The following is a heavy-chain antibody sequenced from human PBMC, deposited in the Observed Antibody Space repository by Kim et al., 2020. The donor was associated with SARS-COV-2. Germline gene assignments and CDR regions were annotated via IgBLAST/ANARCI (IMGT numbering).Heavy chain of an antibody. D-gene: IGHD1-26*01. CDR3: ARGQESGNYGVD. J-gene: IGHJ4*02. V-gene: IGHV4-34*01. Sequence: NHSPSLKGRVTISVDTSKTQFPLQLSSVTAADTAVYYCARGQESGNYGVDWGPGTLVTVSS.